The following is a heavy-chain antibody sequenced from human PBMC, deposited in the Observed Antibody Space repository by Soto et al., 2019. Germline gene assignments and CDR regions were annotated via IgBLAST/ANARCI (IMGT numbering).Heavy chain of an antibody. V-gene: IGHV4-59*08. D-gene: IGHD3-10*01. CDR2: IHHSGST. CDR1: GGSIAGHY. CDR3: ARQGFGQLHGLVDV. Sequence: SETLSLTCSVSGGSIAGHYGSWFRQPPGKGLEWIGYIHHSGSTSYNPSLKSRVTMSVDTSKNQFSLKVNSVTAADTALYYCARQGFGQLHGLVDVWGPGTTVTVS. J-gene: IGHJ6*02.